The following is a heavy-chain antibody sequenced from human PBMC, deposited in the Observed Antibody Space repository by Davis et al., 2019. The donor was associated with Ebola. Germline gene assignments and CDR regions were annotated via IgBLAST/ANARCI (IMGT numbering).Heavy chain of an antibody. J-gene: IGHJ4*02. CDR1: GFTFSSHW. CDR2: IKTDGSVT. CDR3: TRDFDWGGGY. Sequence: GESLKISCEASGFTFSSHWMHWVRQAPGKGLVWVSRIKTDGSVTGYADSVKGRFTISRDNAKNTLYLEMSSLRAEDTAVYYCTRDFDWGGGYWGQGTLVTVSS. V-gene: IGHV3-74*01. D-gene: IGHD7-27*01.